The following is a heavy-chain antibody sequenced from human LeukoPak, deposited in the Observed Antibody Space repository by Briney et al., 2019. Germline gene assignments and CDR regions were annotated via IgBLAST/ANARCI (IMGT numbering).Heavy chain of an antibody. D-gene: IGHD1-26*01. CDR1: GYTFTGYY. CDR2: INPNSGGT. CDR3: ARGRIVAGAPGY. Sequence: ASVKVSCKASGYTFTGYYMHWVRQAPGQGLEWMGWINPNSGGTNYAQKFQGRVTMTRDTSTSTVCMELSSLRSEDTAVYYCARGRIVAGAPGYWGQGTLVTVSS. V-gene: IGHV1-2*02. J-gene: IGHJ4*02.